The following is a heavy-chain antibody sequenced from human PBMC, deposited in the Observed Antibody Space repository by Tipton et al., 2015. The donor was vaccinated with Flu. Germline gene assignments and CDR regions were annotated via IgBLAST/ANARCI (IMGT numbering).Heavy chain of an antibody. D-gene: IGHD5-12*01. J-gene: IGHJ3*01. V-gene: IGHV4-4*07. CDR3: ARDLRGYRGYTGGDAFDV. Sequence: TLSLTCTVSGGSLSSYYWSWIRQPAGKGLEWIGRIYTSGGAKFNPSLRGRLTMSVDASKKEFSLKLSSVTAADTAVYYCARDLRGYRGYTGGDAFDVWGQGTMVTVSS. CDR1: GGSLSSYY. CDR2: IYTSGGA.